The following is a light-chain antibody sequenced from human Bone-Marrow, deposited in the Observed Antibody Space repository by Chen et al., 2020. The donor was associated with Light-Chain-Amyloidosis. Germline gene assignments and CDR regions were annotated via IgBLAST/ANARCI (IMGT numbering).Light chain of an antibody. CDR2: RDT. V-gene: IGLV3-25*03. J-gene: IGLJ2*01. Sequence: SYELTQPPSVSVSPGQTARLTCSGDDLPTKYAYWYQQKPGQAPVLVIHRDTERPSGISARFSGSSSGTPATLTISGVQAEDEADYHCQSGDSSGTYEVIFGGGTKLTVL. CDR1: DLPTKY. CDR3: QSGDSSGTYEVI.